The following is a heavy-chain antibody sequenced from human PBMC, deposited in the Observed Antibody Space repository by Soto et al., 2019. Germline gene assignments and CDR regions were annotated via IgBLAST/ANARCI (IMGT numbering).Heavy chain of an antibody. D-gene: IGHD6-13*01. CDR2: IYYSGST. Sequence: KTSETLSLTCTVSGGSISSYYWSWIRQPPGKGLEWIGYIYYSGSTNYNPSLKSRVTISVDTSKNQFSLKLSSVTAADTAVYYCARDRIAAAGTYYYYGMDVWGQGTTVTVSS. CDR3: ARDRIAAAGTYYYYGMDV. V-gene: IGHV4-59*01. CDR1: GGSISSYY. J-gene: IGHJ6*02.